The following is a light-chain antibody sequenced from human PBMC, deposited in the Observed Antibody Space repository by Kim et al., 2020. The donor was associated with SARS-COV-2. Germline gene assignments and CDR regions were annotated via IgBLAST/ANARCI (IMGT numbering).Light chain of an antibody. Sequence: GQSVTISCTGTSSDVGGYNYVSWYQHHPGKAPKLMTYGVTERPSGVPDRFSGSKSGNTASLTISGLQAEDEADYYCCSYAGSSSLVFGGGTQLTVL. CDR3: CSYAGSSSLV. CDR2: GVT. V-gene: IGLV2-11*01. J-gene: IGLJ3*02. CDR1: SSDVGGYNY.